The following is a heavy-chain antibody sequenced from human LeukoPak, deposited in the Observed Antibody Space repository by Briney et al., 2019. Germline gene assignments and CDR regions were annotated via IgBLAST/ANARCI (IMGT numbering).Heavy chain of an antibody. CDR2: IKTDGSQI. J-gene: IGHJ4*02. Sequence: AGGSLRLSCVASGFTFSYWMTWVRQAPGKGLEWVANIKTDGSQIYYVDSVKGRFTISRDNAKNSLYLQMNSLRAEDTAVYYCARESSLGYWGQGTLVTVSS. CDR1: GFTFSYW. V-gene: IGHV3-7*01. CDR3: ARESSLGY.